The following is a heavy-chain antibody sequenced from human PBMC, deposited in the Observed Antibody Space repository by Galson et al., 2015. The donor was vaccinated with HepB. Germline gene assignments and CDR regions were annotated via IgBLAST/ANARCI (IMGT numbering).Heavy chain of an antibody. D-gene: IGHD6-13*01. V-gene: IGHV3-11*06. CDR2: MSSSSSYI. CDR3: ARGPYDTQQLVRGNWFDP. Sequence: SLRLSCAGSGFNFTDYYMTWIRQAPGKGLEWVSYMSSSSSYIYYADSVKGRFTISRDNAKNSLYLQMNSLRAEDTAVYYCARGPYDTQQLVRGNWFDPWGQGTLVTVSS. J-gene: IGHJ5*02. CDR1: GFNFTDYY.